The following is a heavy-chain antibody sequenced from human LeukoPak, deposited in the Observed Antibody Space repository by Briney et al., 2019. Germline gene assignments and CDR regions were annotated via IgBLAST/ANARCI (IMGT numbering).Heavy chain of an antibody. CDR3: ARDRGLYSSSSAYYFDY. CDR2: ISAYNGNT. J-gene: IGHJ4*02. D-gene: IGHD6-6*01. V-gene: IGHV1-18*01. Sequence: GASVKVSCKASGYTFTSYGISWVRQAPGQGLEWMGWISAYNGNTNYAQKLQGRVTMTTDTSTSTAYMELSSLRSEDTAVYYCARDRGLYSSSSAYYFDYWGQGTLVTVSS. CDR1: GYTFTSYG.